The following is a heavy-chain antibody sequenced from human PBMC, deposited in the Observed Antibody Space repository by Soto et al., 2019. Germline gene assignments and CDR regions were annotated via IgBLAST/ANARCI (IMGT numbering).Heavy chain of an antibody. J-gene: IGHJ4*02. Sequence: QVQLVQSGAEVKKPGASVKVSCEASGYPFDSFDINWVRQAARQGLEWMGWMNPDSGDTAVAQRFQDRIIMTRTTYTSPAYMELSRLTPDDSAVYFCVRQPGGVATPGDDYWGQGALVTVSS. CDR2: MNPDSGDT. V-gene: IGHV1-8*01. CDR1: GYPFDSFD. CDR3: VRQPGGVATPGDDY. D-gene: IGHD2-15*01.